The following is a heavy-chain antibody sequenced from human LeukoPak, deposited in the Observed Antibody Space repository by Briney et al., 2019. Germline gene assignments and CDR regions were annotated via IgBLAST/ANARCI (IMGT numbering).Heavy chain of an antibody. CDR3: LKVAER. D-gene: IGHD6-19*01. V-gene: IGHV3-73*01. CDR1: GFTFSGSA. J-gene: IGHJ4*02. Sequence: PGGYLRLSCAASGFTFSGSAMHWLRQASGKGLEWVGRTRSKANSYATAYPASVKGRITISRDESKNTAYLQMNSLKAEDTAVYYCLKVAERWGQGTLVTVSS. CDR2: TRSKANSYAT.